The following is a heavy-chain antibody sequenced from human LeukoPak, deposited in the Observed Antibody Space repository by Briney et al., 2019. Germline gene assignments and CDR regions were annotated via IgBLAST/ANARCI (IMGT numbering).Heavy chain of an antibody. Sequence: GGSMRLSCAASGFTFSSYAMSWVRQAPGKGLEWVSAISGSGGSTYYADSVRSRFTISRDNSKNTLYLQMNSLRAAETAVYYRAKDNLYFYDWSCSPSGHWGQGTLVTVSS. V-gene: IGHV3-23*01. J-gene: IGHJ4*02. CDR1: GFTFSSYA. CDR3: AKDNLYFYDWSCSPSGH. CDR2: ISGSGGST. D-gene: IGHD3-22*01.